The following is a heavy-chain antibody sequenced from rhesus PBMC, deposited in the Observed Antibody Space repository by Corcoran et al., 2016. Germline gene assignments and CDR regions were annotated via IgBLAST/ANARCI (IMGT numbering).Heavy chain of an antibody. CDR1: GGSISGYSY. CDR2: IYVNSATT. V-gene: IGHV4-73*01. J-gene: IGHJ4*01. D-gene: IGHD2-27*01. Sequence: QVQLQQWGEGLVKPSETLSLTCAVYGGSISGYSYWSWIRQPPGKGLEWIGYIYVNSATTNYNPSLSSRVTISIDTSKNQYSRKLSSVTAADTAVYYCATRRSGTPFDYWCQGVLVTVSS. CDR3: ATRRSGTPFDY.